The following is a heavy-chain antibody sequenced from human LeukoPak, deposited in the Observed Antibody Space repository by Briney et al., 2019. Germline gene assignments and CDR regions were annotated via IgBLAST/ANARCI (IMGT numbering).Heavy chain of an antibody. J-gene: IGHJ6*03. CDR2: ISWNSGSI. CDR3: AKDMGQYDFWSGQNYYYYMDV. D-gene: IGHD3-3*01. Sequence: GGSLRLSCAASGFTFDDYAMHWVRQAPGKGLEWVSGISWNSGSIGYADSVKGRFTISRDNSKNTLYLQMNSLRAEDTAVYYCAKDMGQYDFWSGQNYYYYMDVWGKGTTVTVSS. V-gene: IGHV3-9*01. CDR1: GFTFDDYA.